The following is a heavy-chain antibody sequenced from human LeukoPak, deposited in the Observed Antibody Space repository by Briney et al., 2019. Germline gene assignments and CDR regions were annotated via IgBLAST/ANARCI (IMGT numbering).Heavy chain of an antibody. CDR2: INPSSGST. CDR1: GYTFTSYY. V-gene: IGHV1-46*01. CDR3: AKCRVSSSGSADY. J-gene: IGHJ4*02. Sequence: GASVKVSCKASGYTFTSYYIQWVRQAPGQGLEWMGKINPSSGSTTYAQKFQGRVTMTRDTSTSTVYMELSSLRSEDTAVYYCAKCRVSSSGSADYWGQGTLVTVSS. D-gene: IGHD6-19*01.